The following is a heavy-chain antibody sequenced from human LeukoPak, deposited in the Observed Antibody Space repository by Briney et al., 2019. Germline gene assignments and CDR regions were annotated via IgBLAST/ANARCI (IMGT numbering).Heavy chain of an antibody. J-gene: IGHJ4*02. Sequence: PSETLSLTCTVSGGSISSHYWSWIQQPPGKGLEWIGYIYYSGSTNYNPSLKSRVTISVDTSKNQFSLKLSSVTAADTAVYYCARGGIRGALFDYWGQGTLVTVSS. CDR2: IYYSGST. D-gene: IGHD6-13*01. CDR3: ARGGIRGALFDY. CDR1: GGSISSHY. V-gene: IGHV4-59*08.